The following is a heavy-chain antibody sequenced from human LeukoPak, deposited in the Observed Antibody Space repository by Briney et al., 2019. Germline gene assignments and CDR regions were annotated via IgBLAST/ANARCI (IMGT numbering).Heavy chain of an antibody. CDR2: IYHSGST. CDR1: GYSISSGYY. V-gene: IGHV4-38-2*02. CDR3: ARDENYYYMDV. J-gene: IGHJ6*03. Sequence: PSETLSLTCTVSGYSISSGYYWGWIRQPPGKGLEWIGSIYHSGSTYYNPSLKSRVTISVDTSKNQFSLKLSSVTAADTAVYYCARDENYYYMDVWGKGTTVTVSS.